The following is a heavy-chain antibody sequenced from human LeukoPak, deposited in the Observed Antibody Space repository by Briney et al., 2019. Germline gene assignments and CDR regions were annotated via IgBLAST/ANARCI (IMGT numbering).Heavy chain of an antibody. J-gene: IGHJ4*02. V-gene: IGHV3-23*01. CDR2: ISGSGGST. Sequence: GGSLRLSCAASGFTFSSYAMSWVRQAPGKGLEWVSAISGSGGSTYYADSVKGRFTISRDNSKNTAYLQMNSLRVDDTAVYFCARTTPVQEDHWTAGLDIWGLGTLVTVSS. CDR3: ARTTPVQEDHWTAGLDI. CDR1: GFTFSSYA. D-gene: IGHD1-1*01.